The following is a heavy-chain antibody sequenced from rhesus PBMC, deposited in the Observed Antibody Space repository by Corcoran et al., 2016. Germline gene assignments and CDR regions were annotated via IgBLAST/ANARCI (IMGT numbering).Heavy chain of an antibody. J-gene: IGHJ4*01. D-gene: IGHD2-21*01. CDR2: YSESGGTI. CDR3: TSSPHAGVVVATPGDY. V-gene: IGHV3-100*02. CDR1: GFTFSSYE. Sequence: DVQLVESGGGLVKPGGSLRLSCVASGFTFSSYEMHWVRQAPGKGLEWVSVYSESGGTIYSADSLKGRFTISRDKAKNSLFLQMNSLRAEDTAVYYCTSSPHAGVVVATPGDYWGQGVLVTVSS.